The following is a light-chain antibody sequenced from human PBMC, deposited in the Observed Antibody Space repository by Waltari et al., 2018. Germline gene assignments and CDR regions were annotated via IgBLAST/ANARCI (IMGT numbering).Light chain of an antibody. Sequence: DIQMPQSPSTLSASVGARVTITCRASQSISSWLAWYQQKPGKAPKLLIYKASSLESGVPSRFSGSGSGTEFTLTISSLQPDDIATYYCQQYNSYSWTFGQGTKVEIK. CDR2: KAS. CDR3: QQYNSYSWT. V-gene: IGKV1-5*03. CDR1: QSISSW. J-gene: IGKJ1*01.